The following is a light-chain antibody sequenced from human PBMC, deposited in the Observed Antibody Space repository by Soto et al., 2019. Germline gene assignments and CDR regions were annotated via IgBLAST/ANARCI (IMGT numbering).Light chain of an antibody. Sequence: ETVLTPYPGTLSLSPGDRATLSCRASQWVSTSQLNWYQQKPGQAPRLLIYGASNRAPGIPDRFSGSGSETDFTLTINRLEPEDFAVYYCQQYGSSLSWTFGRGTKVDIK. CDR3: QQYGSSLSWT. CDR1: QWVSTSQ. CDR2: GAS. J-gene: IGKJ1*01. V-gene: IGKV3-20*01.